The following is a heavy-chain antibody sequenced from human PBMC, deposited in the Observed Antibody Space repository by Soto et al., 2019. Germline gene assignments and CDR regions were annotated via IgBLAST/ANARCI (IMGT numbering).Heavy chain of an antibody. Sequence: SETLSLTCAVYGGSFSGFHWTWIRQPPGKGLEWVGETNPSGSINYNPSLKSRVTISVDMSKKHFSLKLTSVTAADTAVYYCARGIIGVVSPAMGGLWFDPWGQGTLVTVSS. V-gene: IGHV4-34*01. D-gene: IGHD2-2*01. CDR1: GGSFSGFH. CDR2: TNPSGSI. CDR3: ARGIIGVVSPAMGGLWFDP. J-gene: IGHJ5*02.